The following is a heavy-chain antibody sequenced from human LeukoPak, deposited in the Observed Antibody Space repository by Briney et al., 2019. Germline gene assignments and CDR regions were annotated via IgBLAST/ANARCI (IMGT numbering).Heavy chain of an antibody. CDR3: ARGGTYYYYGMDV. D-gene: IGHD1-26*01. V-gene: IGHV1-46*01. CDR1: GYTFTNYY. CDR2: INLSGGST. J-gene: IGHJ6*02. Sequence: ASVKVSCKASGYTFTNYYVHWVRQAPGQGLEWMGMINLSGGSTNYAQKFQGRVTMTRVTSTTTVYMELSSLRSEDTAIYYCARGGTYYYYGMDVWGQGTTVTVSS.